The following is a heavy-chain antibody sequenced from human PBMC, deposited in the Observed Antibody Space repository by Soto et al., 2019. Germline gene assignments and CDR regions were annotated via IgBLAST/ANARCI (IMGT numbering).Heavy chain of an antibody. J-gene: IGHJ6*03. CDR2: IHYTGSI. V-gene: IGHV4-31*11. CDR3: ARDNLIAAAGMSDYYYYYYMDV. CDR1: GGSISSEYFH. Sequence: SETLSLTCAVSGGSISSEYFHWTWIRQSPGKGLEWIGYIHYTGSIIYNPSFKSRLTMSVDTTKNQFSLKLTSVTAADTAVYYCARDNLIAAAGMSDYYYYYYMDVWGKGTTVTVSS. D-gene: IGHD6-13*01.